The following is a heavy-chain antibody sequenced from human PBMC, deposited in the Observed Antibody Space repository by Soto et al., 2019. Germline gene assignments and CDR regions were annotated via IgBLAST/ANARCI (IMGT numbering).Heavy chain of an antibody. Sequence: SETLSLTCTVAGDSISSYYWGWIRQPPGRGLEWIGSVYYSGSTYYNPSLKSRVTISVDTSRIHFSLTLISVTAADTAIYYCASQSYDSSDYFDYWGQGLLVTVSS. CDR1: GDSISSYY. J-gene: IGHJ4*02. CDR2: VYYSGST. D-gene: IGHD3-22*01. V-gene: IGHV4-39*01. CDR3: ASQSYDSSDYFDY.